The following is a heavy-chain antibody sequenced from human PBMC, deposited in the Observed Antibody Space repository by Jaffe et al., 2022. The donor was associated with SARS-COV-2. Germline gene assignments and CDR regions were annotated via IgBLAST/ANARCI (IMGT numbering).Heavy chain of an antibody. CDR3: ARGQGGGIAAAAYGMDV. CDR2: IYYSGST. CDR1: GGSISSGGYY. V-gene: IGHV4-31*03. Sequence: QVQLQESGPGLVKPSQTLSLTCTVSGGSISSGGYYWSWIRQHPGKGLEWIGYIYYSGSTYYNPSLKSRVTISVDTSKNQFSLKLSSVTAADTAVYYCARGQGGGIAAAAYGMDVWGQGTTVTVSS. D-gene: IGHD6-13*01. J-gene: IGHJ6*02.